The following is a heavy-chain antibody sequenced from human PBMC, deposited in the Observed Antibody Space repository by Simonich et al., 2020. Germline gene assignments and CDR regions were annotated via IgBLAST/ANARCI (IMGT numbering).Heavy chain of an antibody. V-gene: IGHV3-7*01. CDR2: IKQDGSEK. D-gene: IGHD7-27*01. J-gene: IGHJ6*03. Sequence: EVQLVESGGGLVQPGGSLRLSCAASGFTFSSYWMSWVRQAPGKGLEWVANIKQDGSEKYYVDSVKGRFTISRDNAKNSLYLQMNSLRAEDTALYYCARDGLGTAYYYYMDVWGKGTTVTVSS. CDR1: GFTFSSYW. CDR3: ARDGLGTAYYYYMDV.